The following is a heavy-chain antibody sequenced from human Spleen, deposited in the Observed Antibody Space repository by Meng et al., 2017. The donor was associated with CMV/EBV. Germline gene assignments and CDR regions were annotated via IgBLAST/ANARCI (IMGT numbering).Heavy chain of an antibody. CDR1: GFTFSSYG. V-gene: IGHV3-30*02. Sequence: GESLKISCAASGFTFSSYGMHWVRQAPGKGLEWVAFIRYDGSNKYCADSVKGRFTISRDNSKNTLYLQMNTLRVEDTAVYYCARDGVRGLDYWGQGTLVTVSS. CDR2: IRYDGSNK. D-gene: IGHD3-10*01. CDR3: ARDGVRGLDY. J-gene: IGHJ4*02.